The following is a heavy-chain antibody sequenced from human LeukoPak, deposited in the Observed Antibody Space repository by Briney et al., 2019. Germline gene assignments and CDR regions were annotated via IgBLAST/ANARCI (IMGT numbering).Heavy chain of an antibody. V-gene: IGHV3-11*01. Sequence: GGSLRLSCAASGFTFSDYYMSWIRQAPGKGLEWVSYISSSGSTIYYADSVKGRFTISRDNAKNSLHLQMNSLRAEDTAVYYCARDLHSYGSPPNYWGQGTLVTVSS. CDR3: ARDLHSYGSPPNY. CDR2: ISSSGSTI. J-gene: IGHJ4*02. D-gene: IGHD5-18*01. CDR1: GFTFSDYY.